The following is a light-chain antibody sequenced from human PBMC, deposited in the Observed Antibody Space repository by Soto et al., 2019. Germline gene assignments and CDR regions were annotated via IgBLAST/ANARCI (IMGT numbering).Light chain of an antibody. CDR1: NVGSRS. Sequence: SYELTQPPSVSVAPGETARISCGGNNVGSRSVHWYQQKPGQAPFLVIYYDSDRPSGIPERFSGSNSGNTATLIISRGEAGDGADYYCQVWEATGDQVVFGAGTKLTVL. CDR3: QVWEATGDQVV. J-gene: IGLJ2*01. V-gene: IGLV3-21*01. CDR2: YDS.